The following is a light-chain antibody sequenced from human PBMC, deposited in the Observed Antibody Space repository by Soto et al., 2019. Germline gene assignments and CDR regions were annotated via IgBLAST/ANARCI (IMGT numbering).Light chain of an antibody. CDR1: SSNIGSNT. CDR3: AAWDDSLNGHV. J-gene: IGLJ1*01. V-gene: IGLV1-44*01. Sequence: QSVLTQPPSASGTPGQRVTISCSGSSSNIGSNTVNWHQQLPGTAPKLLIYSNNQRPSGVPDRFSGSKSGTSASLAISGLQSEDEADYYCAAWDDSLNGHVFGTGTKVTV. CDR2: SNN.